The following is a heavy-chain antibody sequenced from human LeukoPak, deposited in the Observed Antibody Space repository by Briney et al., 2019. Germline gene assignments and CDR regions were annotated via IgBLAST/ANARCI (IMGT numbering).Heavy chain of an antibody. CDR3: ARVHRRACSSSSQGFDP. Sequence: ASVKVSCKASGYTFTSYGISWVRQAPGQGLEWMGWISAYNGNTNYAQKLQGRVTMTTDTSTSTAYMELRSLRSDDTAVYYCARVHRRACSSSSQGFDPWGQGTLVTVSS. D-gene: IGHD6-6*01. CDR1: GYTFTSYG. V-gene: IGHV1-18*01. J-gene: IGHJ5*02. CDR2: ISAYNGNT.